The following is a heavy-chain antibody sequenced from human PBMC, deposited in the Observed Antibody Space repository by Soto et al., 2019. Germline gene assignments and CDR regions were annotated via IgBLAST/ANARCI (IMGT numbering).Heavy chain of an antibody. D-gene: IGHD6-19*01. V-gene: IGHV4-34*01. J-gene: IGHJ3*02. CDR2: IKHIGSS. CDR1: AGSFSHYY. CDR3: ARGGSSDWQVALDI. Sequence: QVQQQPWGAGLLKPSETLSLTCAVYAGSFSHYYWNWIRQSPGKGLEWIGKIKHIGSSNSNPSLRSRVFISVDMSKNQFSLRLTSVTAADTAVYYCARGGSSDWQVALDIWGQGTMVTVSS.